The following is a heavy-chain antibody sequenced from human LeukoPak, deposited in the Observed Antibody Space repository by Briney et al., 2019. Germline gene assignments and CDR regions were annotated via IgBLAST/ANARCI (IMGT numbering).Heavy chain of an antibody. CDR3: ARVVAAAGQYFDY. Sequence: ASVKVSCKASGYTFTSYGINWVRLAPGQGPEWMGWISAYNGNTNYAQKLQGRVTMTTDTSTSTAYMELRSLRSDDTAVYYCARVVAAAGQYFDYWGQGTLVTVSS. CDR1: GYTFTSYG. V-gene: IGHV1-18*01. D-gene: IGHD6-13*01. CDR2: ISAYNGNT. J-gene: IGHJ4*02.